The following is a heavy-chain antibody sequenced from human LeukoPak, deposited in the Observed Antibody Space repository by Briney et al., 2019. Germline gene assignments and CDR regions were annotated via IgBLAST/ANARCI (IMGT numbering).Heavy chain of an antibody. CDR1: GFTFSNAW. CDR2: IKSKTDGGTT. Sequence: GGSLRLSCAASGFTFSNAWMSWVRQAPGKGLEWVGRIKSKTDGGTTDYAAPVKGRFTISRDDSKNTLYLQMNSLKTEDTAVYYCARIYKLAYFDYWGQGTLVSVSS. V-gene: IGHV3-15*01. D-gene: IGHD5-24*01. J-gene: IGHJ4*02. CDR3: ARIYKLAYFDY.